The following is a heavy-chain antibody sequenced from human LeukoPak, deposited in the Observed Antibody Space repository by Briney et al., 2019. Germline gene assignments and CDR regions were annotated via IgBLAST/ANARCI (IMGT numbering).Heavy chain of an antibody. Sequence: TSETLSLTCTVSGVSISSSNSYWGWIRQPPGKGLEWIGKINHSGSTNYNPSLKSRVTISVDTSKNQFSLKLSSVTAADTAVYYCARGPDYDILADYFDYWGRGTLVTVSS. V-gene: IGHV4-39*07. D-gene: IGHD3-9*01. CDR3: ARGPDYDILADYFDY. CDR1: GVSISSSNSY. J-gene: IGHJ4*02. CDR2: INHSGST.